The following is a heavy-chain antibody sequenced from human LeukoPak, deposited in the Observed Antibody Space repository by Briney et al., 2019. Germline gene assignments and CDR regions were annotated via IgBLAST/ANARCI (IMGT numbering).Heavy chain of an antibody. CDR3: VTDGADYYDGTGYPIYFDY. CDR1: GFTFSNYN. V-gene: IGHV3-21*01. J-gene: IGHJ4*02. D-gene: IGHD3-22*01. CDR2: ISSSSTYI. Sequence: GGSLRLSCAASGFTFSNYNMNWVRQAPGKGLEWVSCISSSSTYIYYADSVKGRFTISRDNAKNSLYLQMNSLRAEDTAVYYCVTDGADYYDGTGYPIYFDYWGQGTLVTVSS.